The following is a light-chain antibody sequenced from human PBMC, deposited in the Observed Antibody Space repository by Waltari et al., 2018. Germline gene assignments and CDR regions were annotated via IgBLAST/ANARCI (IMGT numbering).Light chain of an antibody. V-gene: IGLV2-14*01. Sequence: QSALTQPASVSGSPGQSITICCTGTSSDVGGYNHVSWYQQHPGKAPKLRIDAVSNRPSGVSKRLSRSTAGKAASLPITGHQAEDDADYYGSTYTSSSTRYVFGAGTKVTGL. CDR1: SSDVGGYNH. CDR2: AVS. CDR3: STYTSSSTRYV. J-gene: IGLJ1*01.